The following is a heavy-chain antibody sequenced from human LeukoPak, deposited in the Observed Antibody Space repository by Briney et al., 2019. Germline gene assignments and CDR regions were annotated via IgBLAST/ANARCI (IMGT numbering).Heavy chain of an antibody. V-gene: IGHV4-38-2*02. Sequence: SEPLSLTCSVSCYSISSGYYWGWVRQPPGKGLEWIGGIYHSGRTYYNPSLKSRVTISVDTSKNQFFLKLRSVTAADTAVYYCARGQARLSWFDPWGQGTLVTVSS. J-gene: IGHJ5*02. CDR1: CYSISSGYY. CDR3: ARGQARLSWFDP. D-gene: IGHD6-19*01. CDR2: IYHSGRT.